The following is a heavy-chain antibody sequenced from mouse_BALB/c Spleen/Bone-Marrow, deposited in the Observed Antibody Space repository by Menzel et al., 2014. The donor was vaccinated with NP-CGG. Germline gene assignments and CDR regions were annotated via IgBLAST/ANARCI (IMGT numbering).Heavy chain of an antibody. D-gene: IGHD2-4*01. CDR1: GYTFTDKW. CDR3: ARGGDDFSLDY. V-gene: IGHV1-69*01. J-gene: IGHJ4*01. Sequence: QVQLQQSGAELGMPGASVKMSCKASGYTFTDKWMYWVKQRPGQGLEWIGAIDPSDSYTNYNQKFMGKASLTVDASSSTADMQVSSLTSDDSAVYYCARGGDDFSLDYWGQGTSVTVSS. CDR2: IDPSDSYT.